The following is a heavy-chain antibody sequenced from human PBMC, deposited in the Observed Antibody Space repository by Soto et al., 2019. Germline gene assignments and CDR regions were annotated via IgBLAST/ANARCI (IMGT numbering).Heavy chain of an antibody. CDR1: GFSFGDSY. V-gene: IGHV3-11*06. CDR3: AKTIVAASSYYFDH. D-gene: IGHD2-21*01. Sequence: QVHLVESGGGLDKPGGSLTLACAASGFSFGDSYINWVRQAPGKGLELLLYISGGSSYTNYADSVKGRFTISRDNAKRSLYLEMNSLRADDTAVYYCAKTIVAASSYYFDHWGQGNLVTVSS. J-gene: IGHJ4*02. CDR2: ISGGSSYT.